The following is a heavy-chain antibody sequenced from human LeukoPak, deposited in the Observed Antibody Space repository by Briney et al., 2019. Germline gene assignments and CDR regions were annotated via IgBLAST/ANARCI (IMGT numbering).Heavy chain of an antibody. J-gene: IGHJ4*02. V-gene: IGHV4-34*01. D-gene: IGHD2-2*01. CDR3: ARRGDIVVVPAAIGYFDY. CDR1: GGSFSGYH. CDR2: INHSGST. Sequence: SETLSLTCAVYGGSFSGYHWSWIRQPPGKGLEWIGEINHSGSTNYNPSLKSRVTISVDTSKNQFSLKLSSATAADTAVYYCARRGDIVVVPAAIGYFDYWGQGALVTVSS.